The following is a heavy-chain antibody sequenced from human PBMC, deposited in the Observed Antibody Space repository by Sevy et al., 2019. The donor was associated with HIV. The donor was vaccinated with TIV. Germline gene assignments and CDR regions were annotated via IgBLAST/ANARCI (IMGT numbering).Heavy chain of an antibody. CDR3: AIVGLRYFSGSSVYQGDWFDP. CDR1: GYTLTKLS. J-gene: IGHJ5*02. Sequence: ASVMVSCKVSGYTLTKLSIHWVRQAPGKGLEWMGNSDPQHGETIYAQNFQGRVTMTEDTSTDTAFMELSSLTSEDTALYYCAIVGLRYFSGSSVYQGDWFDPLGQGTLVTVSS. CDR2: SDPQHGET. V-gene: IGHV1-24*01. D-gene: IGHD2-15*01.